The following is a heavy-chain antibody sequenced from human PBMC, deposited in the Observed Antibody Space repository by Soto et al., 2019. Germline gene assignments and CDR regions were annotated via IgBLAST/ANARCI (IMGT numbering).Heavy chain of an antibody. V-gene: IGHV4-4*02. Sequence: SETLSLTCDFSGGSISGDNWWNWVRQPPGKGLEWIGEISHSGRTNYNPSLKSRVTMSVDKSKNQFSLTLRSVTAADTAVYYCARVPIYLTPFDYWGQGTLVTVSS. CDR3: ARVPIYLTPFDY. CDR1: GGSISGDNW. J-gene: IGHJ4*02. D-gene: IGHD2-21*01. CDR2: ISHSGRT.